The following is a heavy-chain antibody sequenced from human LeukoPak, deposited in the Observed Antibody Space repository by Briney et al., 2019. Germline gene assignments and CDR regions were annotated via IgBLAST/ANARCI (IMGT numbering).Heavy chain of an antibody. CDR1: GFTFSSYG. V-gene: IGHV3-33*01. J-gene: IGHJ4*02. Sequence: GKSLRLSCAASGFTFSSYGMHWVRQAPGKGLEWLAVIWYDGGNKYYADSVKGRFTISRDNSKNTLYLQMNSLRAEDTAVYYCTAGSGSYRIDCWGQGTLVIVSS. CDR2: IWYDGGNK. D-gene: IGHD3-10*01. CDR3: TAGSGSYRIDC.